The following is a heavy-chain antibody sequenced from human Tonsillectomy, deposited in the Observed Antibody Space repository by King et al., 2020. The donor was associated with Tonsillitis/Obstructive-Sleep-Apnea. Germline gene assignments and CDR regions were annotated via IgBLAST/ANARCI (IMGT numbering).Heavy chain of an antibody. CDR3: ARDARAGSYYFDY. J-gene: IGHJ4*02. D-gene: IGHD6-19*01. CDR1: EFTFSSYS. CDR2: ISSSSSYI. V-gene: IGHV3-21*01. Sequence: QLVESGGGLVKPGGSLRLSCAASEFTFSSYSMNWVRQAPGKGLEWVSSISSSSSYIFYADSVKGRFTISRDNAKNSLYLQMNSLRAEDTAVYYCARDARAGSYYFDYWGQGTLVTVSS.